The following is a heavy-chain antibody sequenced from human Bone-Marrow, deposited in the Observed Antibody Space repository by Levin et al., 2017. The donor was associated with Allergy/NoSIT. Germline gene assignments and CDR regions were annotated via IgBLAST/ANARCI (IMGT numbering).Heavy chain of an antibody. Sequence: SETLSLTCAVYGGSLSGYYWSWIRQPLGKGLEWIGEINHSGSTNYNPSLKSRVTISVDTSKNQLSLKVRSVTAADTAVYYCARAITGTTEDYWGQGTLVTVSS. V-gene: IGHV4-34*01. CDR3: ARAITGTTEDY. CDR1: GGSLSGYY. J-gene: IGHJ4*02. CDR2: INHSGST. D-gene: IGHD1-7*01.